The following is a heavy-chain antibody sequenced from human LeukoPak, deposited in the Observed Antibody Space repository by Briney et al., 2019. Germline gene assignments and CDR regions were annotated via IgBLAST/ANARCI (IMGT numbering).Heavy chain of an antibody. CDR1: GYTFSGYY. J-gene: IGHJ3*02. D-gene: IGHD3-22*01. CDR3: AGEDNSSGYRPFDI. Sequence: GASVKVSCKASGYTFSGYYIHWVRQAPGQGLGWRGRINPNNGGTNYAQKFQGRVTMTRDMSMSTAYMELSRLRSDDTAVYYCAGEDNSSGYRPFDIWGQGTMVTVPS. V-gene: IGHV1-2*06. CDR2: INPNNGGT.